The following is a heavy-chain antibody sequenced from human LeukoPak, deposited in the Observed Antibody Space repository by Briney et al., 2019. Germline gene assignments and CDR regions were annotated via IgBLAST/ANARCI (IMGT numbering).Heavy chain of an antibody. CDR2: IYYSGST. CDR3: ARRSHLLEAADY. D-gene: IGHD1-1*01. J-gene: IGHJ4*02. V-gene: IGHV4-59*12. CDR1: GGSISSYY. Sequence: PSETLSLTCTVSGGSISSYYWSWIRQPPGKGLEWIGYIYYSGSTNYNPSLKSRVTISVDTSKNQFSLKLSSVTAADTAVYYCARRSHLLEAADYWGQGTLVTVSS.